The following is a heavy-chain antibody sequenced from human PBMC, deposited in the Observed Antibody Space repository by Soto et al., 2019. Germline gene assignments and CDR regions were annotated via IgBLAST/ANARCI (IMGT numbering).Heavy chain of an antibody. CDR1: GFSFTTYG. D-gene: IGHD3-22*01. V-gene: IGHV3-23*01. CDR2: ISSTGLYT. CDR3: TKSWLFEKNWFDP. Sequence: PGGSLRLSCAASGFSFTTYGMSWVRQAPGKGLEWVSDISSTGLYTYLADSVKGRFTISRDNSKNTLYLQMNGLRVDDTAVYFCTKSWLFEKNWFDPWGQGTLVTVSS. J-gene: IGHJ5*02.